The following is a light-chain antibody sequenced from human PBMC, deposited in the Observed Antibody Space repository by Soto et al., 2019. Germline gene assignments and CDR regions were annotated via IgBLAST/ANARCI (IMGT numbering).Light chain of an antibody. V-gene: IGLV1-44*01. CDR3: AAWDDSLNGDV. Sequence: QSVLTQPPSASGTPGQRVTISGSGSSSNIGTNFVYWYQHLPGTAPKLLIYSNNHRPSGVPARFSGSKSGTSASLAISGLQSEDEADYYCAAWDDSLNGDVFGPGTKVTVL. CDR2: SNN. CDR1: SSNIGTNF. J-gene: IGLJ1*01.